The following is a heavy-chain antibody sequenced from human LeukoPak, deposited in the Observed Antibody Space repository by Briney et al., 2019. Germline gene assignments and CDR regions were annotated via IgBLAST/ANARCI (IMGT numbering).Heavy chain of an antibody. CDR2: INYSGST. D-gene: IGHD2-2*01. CDR1: GGSISSDDYY. J-gene: IGHJ5*02. Sequence: SQTLSLTCTVSGGSISSDDYYWSWIRQPPGKGLEWIGYINYSGSTFHYNPSLKSRITISVDTSKNQFSLRPNSVTAADTAVYYCASTNCSSASCYGANWFDPWGQGTLVTVSS. CDR3: ASTNCSSASCYGANWFDP. V-gene: IGHV4-30-4*08.